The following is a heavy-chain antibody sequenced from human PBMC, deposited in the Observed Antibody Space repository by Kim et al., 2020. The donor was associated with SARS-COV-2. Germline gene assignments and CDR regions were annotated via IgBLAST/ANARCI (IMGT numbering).Heavy chain of an antibody. Sequence: PSPRRRVTISVDPSKNQFSLKLSAVTAADTAVYYCARAGGTGGWGPVGVWGQGTTVTVSS. V-gene: IGHV4-59*01. CDR3: ARAGGTGGWGPVGV. D-gene: IGHD7-27*01. J-gene: IGHJ6*02.